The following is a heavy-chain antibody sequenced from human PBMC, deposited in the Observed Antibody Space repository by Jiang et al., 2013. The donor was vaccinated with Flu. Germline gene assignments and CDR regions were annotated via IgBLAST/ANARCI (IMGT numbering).Heavy chain of an antibody. CDR2: IYSSGST. CDR1: GGSISNYY. Sequence: TLSLTCTVSGGSISNYYWSWIRQPPGKGLEWIGYIYSSGSTVYNPSLNSRVTISVDTSKNQVSLKLSSVTAADTAVYYCARSPGYYFDYWGQGNLVTVSS. V-gene: IGHV4-59*01. J-gene: IGHJ4*02. CDR3: ARSPGYYFDY. D-gene: IGHD1-14*01.